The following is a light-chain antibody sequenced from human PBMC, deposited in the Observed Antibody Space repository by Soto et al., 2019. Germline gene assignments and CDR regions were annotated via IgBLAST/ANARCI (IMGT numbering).Light chain of an antibody. V-gene: IGKV1-5*03. J-gene: IGKJ1*01. CDR3: QQYYSFWT. Sequence: DIHMTQSPSTLSASVGDRVTITCRASQSISTWLAWYQQKPGKAPKVLIYKASSLESGVPSRFSGSGSGTEFTLTISSLQPDDFATYYCQQYYSFWTFCQGTKVEIK. CDR1: QSISTW. CDR2: KAS.